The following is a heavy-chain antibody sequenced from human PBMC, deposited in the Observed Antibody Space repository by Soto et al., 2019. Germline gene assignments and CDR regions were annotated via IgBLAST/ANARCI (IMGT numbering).Heavy chain of an antibody. J-gene: IGHJ4*02. V-gene: IGHV1-46*03. D-gene: IGHD3-22*01. CDR2: INLSADRT. CDR3: VRDPSSGYRSFDY. CDR1: GYIFTNYY. Sequence: QVPLVQSGAEVKKPGASVKVACKASGYIFTNYYIHWVRQAPGQGLEWMGIINLSADRTSYAQKFQGRFTVTMDTSTSTVYMELGSLRSEDTAVYYCVRDPSSGYRSFDYWGQGTLVTVSS.